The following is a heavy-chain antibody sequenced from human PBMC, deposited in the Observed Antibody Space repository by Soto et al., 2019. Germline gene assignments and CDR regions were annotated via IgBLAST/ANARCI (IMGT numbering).Heavy chain of an antibody. Sequence: ASVKVSCKASGYTFTSYYMHWVRQAPGQGLEWMGIINPSGGSTSYAQKFQGRVTMTRDTSTSTVSLKLSSVTAADTAVYYCAREEVGATTSYFDYWGQGTLVTVSS. CDR2: INPSGGST. D-gene: IGHD1-26*01. CDR3: AREEVGATTSYFDY. CDR1: GYTFTSYY. J-gene: IGHJ4*02. V-gene: IGHV1-46*01.